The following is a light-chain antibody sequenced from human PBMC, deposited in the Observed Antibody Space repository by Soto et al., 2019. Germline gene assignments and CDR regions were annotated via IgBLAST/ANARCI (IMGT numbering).Light chain of an antibody. J-gene: IGLJ1*01. Sequence: QSVLTQPASVSGSPGQSITISCTGTNSDVSGYNYVSWYQQHPGKAPKLMLYEVSNRPSGVSNRFSGSKSGNTASLTISGLQADDDADYYCSSSTSSSTYVFGTGTKLTVL. CDR2: EVS. V-gene: IGLV2-14*01. CDR1: NSDVSGYNY. CDR3: SSSTSSSTYV.